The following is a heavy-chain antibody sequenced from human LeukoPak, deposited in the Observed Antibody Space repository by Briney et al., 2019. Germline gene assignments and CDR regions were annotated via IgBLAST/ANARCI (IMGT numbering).Heavy chain of an antibody. CDR3: ARVVARDYDYYYAMDV. CDR1: GYSISSGYY. J-gene: IGHJ6*02. CDR2: IYHSGST. V-gene: IGHV4-38-2*02. Sequence: PSETLSLTCTVSGYSISSGYYWGWIRQPPGKGLEWIGSIYHSGSTYYNPSLKSRVTISVDTSKNQFSLKLSSVTAADTAVYYCARVVARDYDYYYAMDVWGQGTTVTVSS.